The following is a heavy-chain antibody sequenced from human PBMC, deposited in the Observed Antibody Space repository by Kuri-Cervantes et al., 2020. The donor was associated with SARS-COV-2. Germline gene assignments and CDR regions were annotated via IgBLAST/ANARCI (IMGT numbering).Heavy chain of an antibody. CDR2: IKTDGIYT. Sequence: GESLKISCAASGFTFSAYWMHWVRRAPGKGLVWVSRIKTDGIYTNYADSVKGRFTISRDNAKNTLYLQMNSLRADDTAVYYCATGDSSYFNYWGQGTLVTVSS. J-gene: IGHJ4*02. CDR3: ATGDSSYFNY. D-gene: IGHD3-22*01. V-gene: IGHV3-74*01. CDR1: GFTFSAYW.